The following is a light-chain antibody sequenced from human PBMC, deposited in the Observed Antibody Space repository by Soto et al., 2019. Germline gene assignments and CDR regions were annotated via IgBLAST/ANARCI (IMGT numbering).Light chain of an antibody. CDR1: QSISSY. CDR2: AAS. J-gene: IGKJ4*01. Sequence: DIQMTQSPLSVSASVGDRVTITCRASQSISSYLNWYQQKPGKAPKLLIYAASSLQSEVPSRFSGSGSGTDFTLTISSLQPEDFATYYCQQSYSTPLTFGGGTKVDI. CDR3: QQSYSTPLT. V-gene: IGKV1-39*01.